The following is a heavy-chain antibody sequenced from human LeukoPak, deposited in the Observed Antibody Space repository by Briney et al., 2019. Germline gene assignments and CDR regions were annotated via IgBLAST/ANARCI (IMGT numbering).Heavy chain of an antibody. D-gene: IGHD5-18*01. J-gene: IGHJ4*02. Sequence: GGSLRLSCAASGFTFDDYAMHWVRHAPGKGLEWVSGISWNSGSIGYADSVKGRFTISRDNAKNPLYLQMNSLRAEDTALYYCAKDIIADTAMVTGLDYWGQGTLVTVSS. V-gene: IGHV3-9*01. CDR1: GFTFDDYA. CDR3: AKDIIADTAMVTGLDY. CDR2: ISWNSGSI.